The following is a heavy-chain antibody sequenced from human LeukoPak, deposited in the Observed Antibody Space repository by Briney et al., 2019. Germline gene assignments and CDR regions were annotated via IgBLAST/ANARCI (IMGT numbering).Heavy chain of an antibody. J-gene: IGHJ3*02. V-gene: IGHV3-21*01. CDR3: ARDGRAAILEANAFDI. D-gene: IGHD2-2*02. Sequence: PGGSLRLSCAASGFTFSSYSMNWVRQAPGKGLEWVSSISSSSSYIYYADSVKGRFTISRDNAKNSLYLQMNSLRAEDTAVYYCARDGRAAILEANAFDIWGQGTMVTVSS. CDR2: ISSSSSYI. CDR1: GFTFSSYS.